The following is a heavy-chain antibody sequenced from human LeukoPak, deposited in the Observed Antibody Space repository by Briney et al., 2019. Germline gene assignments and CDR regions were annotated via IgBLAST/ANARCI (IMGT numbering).Heavy chain of an antibody. V-gene: IGHV3-23*01. J-gene: IGHJ3*01. CDR3: AKVVVVAATNIDAFDV. CDR2: ILGSGGST. CDR1: GLTFSSYA. D-gene: IGHD2-15*01. Sequence: TGGSLRLSCAASGLTFSSYAMSWVRQAPGKGLEWVSGILGSGGSTHYADSVKGRFTISRDNSKNTLYLQMNSLRGEDTAVYYCAKVVVVAATNIDAFDVWGQGTMVTVSS.